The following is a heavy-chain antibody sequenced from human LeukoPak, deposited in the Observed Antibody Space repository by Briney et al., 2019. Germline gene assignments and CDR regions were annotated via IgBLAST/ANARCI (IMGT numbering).Heavy chain of an antibody. Sequence: ASVKVSCKASGYTFTGYYMHWVRQAPGQGLEWMGWINPNSGGTNYAQKFQGRVTMTRDTSICTAYMELSRLISDDTAVYYCARALVLLWFGEFDFDYWGQGTLVIVSS. J-gene: IGHJ4*02. CDR3: ARALVLLWFGEFDFDY. CDR1: GYTFTGYY. CDR2: INPNSGGT. D-gene: IGHD3-10*01. V-gene: IGHV1-2*02.